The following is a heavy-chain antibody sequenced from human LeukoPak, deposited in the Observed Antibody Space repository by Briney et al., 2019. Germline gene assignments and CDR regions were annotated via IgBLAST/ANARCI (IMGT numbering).Heavy chain of an antibody. D-gene: IGHD2-15*01. J-gene: IGHJ4*02. CDR2: INHSGST. CDR1: GGSFSGYY. V-gene: IGHV4-34*01. CDR3: AREVCSGGSCYFDY. Sequence: SETLSLTCAVYGGSFSGYYWSWIRQPPGKGLEWIGEINHSGSTNYNPSLKSRVTISVDTSKNQFSLKLSSVTAADTAVYYCAREVCSGGSCYFDYWGQGTLVTVSS.